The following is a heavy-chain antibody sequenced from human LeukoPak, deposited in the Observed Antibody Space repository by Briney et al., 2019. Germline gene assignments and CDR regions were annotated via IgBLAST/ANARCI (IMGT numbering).Heavy chain of an antibody. D-gene: IGHD2-15*01. Sequence: GASVKVSCKASGYTFTGYYMHWVRQAPGQGLEWMGWISAYNGNTNNAQKLQGRVTMTTDTSTSTAYMELRSLRSDDTAVYYCARVGAYCSGGSCYLDYWGQGTLVTVSS. J-gene: IGHJ4*02. CDR1: GYTFTGYY. CDR2: ISAYNGNT. CDR3: ARVGAYCSGGSCYLDY. V-gene: IGHV1-18*04.